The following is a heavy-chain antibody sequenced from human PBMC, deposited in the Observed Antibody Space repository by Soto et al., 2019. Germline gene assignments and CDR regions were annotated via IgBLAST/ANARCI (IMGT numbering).Heavy chain of an antibody. CDR2: SYYSGNT. J-gene: IGHJ5*02. V-gene: IGHV4-61*08. D-gene: IGHD5-18*01. CDR3: ARIPVDTSMIYWLDP. Sequence: PSETLSLSYTVSGGSVSGGDYYWSWIRQPPGKGLEWLGYSYYSGNTNYNPSLKRRVIISVDTSKNLFSLKLTSVTAAGTAVYYCARIPVDTSMIYWLDPWGQGTLVTVAA. CDR1: GGSVSGGDYY.